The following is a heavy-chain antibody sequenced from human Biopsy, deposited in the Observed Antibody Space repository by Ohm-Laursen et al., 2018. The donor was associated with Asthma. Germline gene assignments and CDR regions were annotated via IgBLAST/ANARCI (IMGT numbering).Heavy chain of an antibody. CDR1: GDSISSPAYY. Sequence: TLSLTCTVSGDSISSPAYYWSWVRQHPGKGLEWIGYISYSGTTFYHPSLMSRLIISLDTSKNQFSLKLSSVTAADTAVYYCAGVRGDGSGSSIDNYFGMDVWGQGTTVTVS. CDR3: AGVRGDGSGSSIDNYFGMDV. CDR2: ISYSGTT. V-gene: IGHV4-31*03. J-gene: IGHJ6*02. D-gene: IGHD3-10*01.